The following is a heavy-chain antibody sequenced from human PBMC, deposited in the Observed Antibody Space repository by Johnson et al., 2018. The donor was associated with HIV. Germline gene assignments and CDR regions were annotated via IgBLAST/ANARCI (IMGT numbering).Heavy chain of an antibody. V-gene: IGHV3-30*14. D-gene: IGHD5-18*01. CDR2: ISYDGSNK. Sequence: VQLVESGGGVVQPGRSLRLSCAASGFTFSSYAMHWVRQAPGKGLEWVAVISYDGSNKYYADAGKGRFTISRDKSKNTLYLQMNSLRAEDTALYYCARAYSYGVFDIWGQGTMVTVSS. J-gene: IGHJ3*02. CDR1: GFTFSSYA. CDR3: ARAYSYGVFDI.